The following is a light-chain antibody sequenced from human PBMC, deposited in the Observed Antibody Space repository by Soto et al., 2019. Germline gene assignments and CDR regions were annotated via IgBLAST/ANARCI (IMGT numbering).Light chain of an antibody. CDR1: QSVSKY. Sequence: EIVLTQSPATLSLSPGERATLSCRASQSVSKYLAWYQQKPGQAPRLLIHDASIRATGIPARFSGSGSGTDFTLTIISLEPEDFGVYYCQQRSNWPQITFGGGTKVEIK. V-gene: IGKV3-11*01. J-gene: IGKJ4*01. CDR2: DAS. CDR3: QQRSNWPQIT.